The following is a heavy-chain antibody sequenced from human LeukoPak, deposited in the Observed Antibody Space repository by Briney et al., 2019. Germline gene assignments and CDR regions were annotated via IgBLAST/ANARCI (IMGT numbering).Heavy chain of an antibody. CDR2: ISGSGGST. V-gene: IGHV3-23*01. J-gene: IGHJ5*02. CDR3: AKDLDDGDYLPWWFDP. D-gene: IGHD4-17*01. Sequence: PGGSLRLSCAASGFTFSSYAMSWVRQAPGKGLEWVSAISGSGGSTYYADSVKGRFTISRDNSKNTLYLQMNSLRAEDTAVYYCAKDLDDGDYLPWWFDPWGQGTLVTVSS. CDR1: GFTFSSYA.